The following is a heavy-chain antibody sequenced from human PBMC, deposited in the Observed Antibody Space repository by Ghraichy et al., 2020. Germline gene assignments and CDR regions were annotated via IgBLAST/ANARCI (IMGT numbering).Heavy chain of an antibody. V-gene: IGHV3-23*01. Sequence: GESLRLSCAASGFTFSSYDMSWVRQAPGKGLEWVSAITGSGGSTYYADSVKGRFTISRDNSKNTLYLQMNSLRADDTAVYYCAKGYTDYDSVWFDPWGQGTLVTVSS. CDR3: AKGYTDYDSVWFDP. CDR1: GFTFSSYD. J-gene: IGHJ5*02. D-gene: IGHD5-12*01. CDR2: ITGSGGST.